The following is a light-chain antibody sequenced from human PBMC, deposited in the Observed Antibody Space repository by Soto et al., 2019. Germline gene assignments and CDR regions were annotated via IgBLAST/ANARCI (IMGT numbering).Light chain of an antibody. CDR2: AAS. V-gene: IGKV1-39*01. CDR1: QSISSF. Sequence: DIQMTQSPSSLSASVVDRVTITCRARQSISSFLNWYQQKPGKAPRLLIYAASSLQSGVPSRFSVRGSGTDFTLTISSLQPEDFATYYCQQSYSTPETFGQGTKVEIK. J-gene: IGKJ1*01. CDR3: QQSYSTPET.